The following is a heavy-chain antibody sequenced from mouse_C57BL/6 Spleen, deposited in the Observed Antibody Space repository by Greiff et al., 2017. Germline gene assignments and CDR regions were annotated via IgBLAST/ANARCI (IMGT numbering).Heavy chain of an antibody. CDR3: ARKGNSYYYGSTLWAVDY. J-gene: IGHJ4*01. CDR1: GYAFSSSW. CDR2: IYPGDGDT. D-gene: IGHD1-1*01. Sequence: VQLQQSGPELVKPGASVKISCKASGYAFSSSWMNWVKQRPGKGLEWIGRIYPGDGDTNYNGKFKGKATLTADKSSSTAYMQLSSLTSEDSAVYFCARKGNSYYYGSTLWAVDYWGQGTSVTVSS. V-gene: IGHV1-82*01.